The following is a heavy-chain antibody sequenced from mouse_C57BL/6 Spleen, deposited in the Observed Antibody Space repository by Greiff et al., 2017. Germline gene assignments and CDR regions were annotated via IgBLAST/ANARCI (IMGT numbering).Heavy chain of an antibody. V-gene: IGHV1-69*01. J-gene: IGHJ1*03. CDR3: ASLNWDVGYFDV. D-gene: IGHD4-1*02. Sequence: QVQLQQPGAELVMPGASVKLSCKASGYTFTSYWMHWVKQRPGQGLEWIGEIDPSDSYTNYNQKFKGKSTLTVDKSSSTAYMQLSSLTSEDSAVYYCASLNWDVGYFDVWGTGTTVTVSS. CDR1: GYTFTSYW. CDR2: IDPSDSYT.